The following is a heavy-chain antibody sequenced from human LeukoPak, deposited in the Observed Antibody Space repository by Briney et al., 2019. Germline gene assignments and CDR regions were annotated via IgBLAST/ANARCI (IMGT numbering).Heavy chain of an antibody. CDR3: ARNPNDFWSGPGAFDI. J-gene: IGHJ3*02. V-gene: IGHV3-11*04. CDR1: GFTFSDYY. Sequence: PGGSLRLSCAASGFTFSDYYMSWIRQARGKGLEWVSYISSSGSTIYYADSVKGRFTISRDNAKNSLYLQMNSLRAEDTAVYYCARNPNDFWSGPGAFDIWGQGTMVTVSS. D-gene: IGHD3-3*01. CDR2: ISSSGSTI.